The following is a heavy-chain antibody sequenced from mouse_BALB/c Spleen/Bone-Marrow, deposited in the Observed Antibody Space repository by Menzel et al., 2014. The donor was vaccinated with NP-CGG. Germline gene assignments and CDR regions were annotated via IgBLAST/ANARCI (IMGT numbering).Heavy chain of an antibody. J-gene: IGHJ1*01. Sequence: EVQRVESGAELVKPGASVKLSCTASGFNIKDTYMHWVKQRPEQGLEWIGRIDPANGNTKYDPKFQGKATITADTSSNTAYLQLSSLTSEDTAVYYCANYDYGWYFDVWGAGTTVTVSS. V-gene: IGHV14-3*02. CDR1: GFNIKDTY. CDR2: IDPANGNT. D-gene: IGHD2-4*01. CDR3: ANYDYGWYFDV.